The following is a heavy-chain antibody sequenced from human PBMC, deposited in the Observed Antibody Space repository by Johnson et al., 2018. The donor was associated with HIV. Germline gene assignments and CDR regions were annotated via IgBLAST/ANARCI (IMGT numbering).Heavy chain of an antibody. V-gene: IGHV3-13*01. CDR3: AREAPMTNDAFDI. D-gene: IGHD3-22*01. CDR1: GFTFSSYD. Sequence: VQLVESGGGLVQPGGSLRLSCAASGFTFSSYDMHWVRQATGKGLEWVSAIGTAGDTYYPGSVKGRFTISRDNAKNSLYLQMNSLRAEDTALYYCAREAPMTNDAFDIWGQGTMVTVSS. J-gene: IGHJ3*02. CDR2: IGTAGDT.